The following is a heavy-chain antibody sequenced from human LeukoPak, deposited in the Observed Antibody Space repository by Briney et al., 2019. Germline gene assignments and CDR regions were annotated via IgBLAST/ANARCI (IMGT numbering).Heavy chain of an antibody. J-gene: IGHJ5*02. Sequence: GGSLRLSCAASGFAFSSYWMSWVRQAPGKGLEWVANIKQDGGETFYMDSVKGRFTISRDNAKNSLYLQMNSLRAEDTAVYYCARSTPSGGFDPWGQGTLVTVSS. D-gene: IGHD2-2*01. V-gene: IGHV3-7*01. CDR3: ARSTPSGGFDP. CDR1: GFAFSSYW. CDR2: IKQDGGET.